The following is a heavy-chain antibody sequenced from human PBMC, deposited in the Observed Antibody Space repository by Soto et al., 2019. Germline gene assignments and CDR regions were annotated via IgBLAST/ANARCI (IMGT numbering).Heavy chain of an antibody. V-gene: IGHV6-1*01. CDR2: TYYRSKWYN. D-gene: IGHD3-10*01. CDR3: ARVHSGNLYVSVSYCYYYGMDV. J-gene: IGHJ6*02. CDR1: GDSVSSNSAA. Sequence: PSQTLSLTCAISGDSVSSNSAAWNWIRQSPSRGLEWLGRTYYRSKWYNDYAVSVKSRITINPDTSKNQFSLQLNSVTPEDTAVYYCARVHSGNLYVSVSYCYYYGMDVWGPGTTVTLSS.